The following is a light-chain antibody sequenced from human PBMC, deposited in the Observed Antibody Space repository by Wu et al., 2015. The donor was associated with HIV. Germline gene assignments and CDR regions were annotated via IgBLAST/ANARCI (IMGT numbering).Light chain of an antibody. CDR2: KAS. CDR1: QSISSW. J-gene: IGKJ1*01. Sequence: DIQMTQSPSTLSASVGDRVTITCRASQSISSWLAWYQQKPGKAPKLLIYKASSLESGVPSRFSGSGSGTEFTLTISSLQPDDFATYYCQQYNSYPWTFGPRDQGGNQT. CDR3: QQYNSYPWT. V-gene: IGKV1-5*03.